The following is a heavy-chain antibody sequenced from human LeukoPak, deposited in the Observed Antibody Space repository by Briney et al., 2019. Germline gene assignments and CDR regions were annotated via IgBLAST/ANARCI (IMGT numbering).Heavy chain of an antibody. CDR1: GFTFRNYG. J-gene: IGHJ3*01. CDR3: AKKGGIVASILDAFDF. CDR2: IRLDGTNI. Sequence: GGSLRLSCAASGFTFRNYGMHWVRQAPGKGLGWVAFIRLDGTNIYYGDSVKDRFTISRDNSKNTLHLQMNSLRAEDTAVYYCAKKGGIVASILDAFDFWGQGTMVTVSS. V-gene: IGHV3-30*02. D-gene: IGHD5-12*01.